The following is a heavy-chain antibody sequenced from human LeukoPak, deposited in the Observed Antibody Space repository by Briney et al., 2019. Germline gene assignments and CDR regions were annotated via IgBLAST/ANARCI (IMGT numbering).Heavy chain of an antibody. Sequence: SATLSLTCAVSGGSLTSYYWSWIRPPPGKGLEWIGYIYYSGSTNYNPSLESRVTIAVDTSKNHFSLKLSSVTAADTAIYFCARARRNVAAAGFDSWGQGTLVTVSS. D-gene: IGHD6-13*01. V-gene: IGHV4-59*01. CDR1: GGSLTSYY. CDR3: ARARRNVAAAGFDS. CDR2: IYYSGST. J-gene: IGHJ4*02.